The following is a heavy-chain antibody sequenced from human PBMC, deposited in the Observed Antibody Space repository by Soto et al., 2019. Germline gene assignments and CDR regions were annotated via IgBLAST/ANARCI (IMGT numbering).Heavy chain of an antibody. V-gene: IGHV4-31*03. Sequence: SEALSLTCNVSGGSITGAYYWNWISQHPGKGLQWIGSIHYRGSTYYNPSLKSRITISLDRSNNQFSLNLSSVTAADTAVYYCARVRDSFGLDVWGQGTTVTVSS. CDR2: IHYRGST. CDR1: GGSITGAYY. D-gene: IGHD2-15*01. CDR3: ARVRDSFGLDV. J-gene: IGHJ6*02.